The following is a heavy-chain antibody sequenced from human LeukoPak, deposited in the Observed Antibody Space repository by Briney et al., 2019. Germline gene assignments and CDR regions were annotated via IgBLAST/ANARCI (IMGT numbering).Heavy chain of an antibody. CDR1: GFTFSSYA. CDR3: ARDGDPGSIAVVTAADNWFDP. Sequence: GGSLRLSCAASGFTFSSYAMHWVRQAPGKGLEWVAVISYDGSNKYYADSVKGRFTISRDNSKNTLYLQMNSLRAEDTAVYYCARDGDPGSIAVVTAADNWFDPWGQGTLVTVSS. V-gene: IGHV3-30*04. D-gene: IGHD2-21*02. J-gene: IGHJ5*02. CDR2: ISYDGSNK.